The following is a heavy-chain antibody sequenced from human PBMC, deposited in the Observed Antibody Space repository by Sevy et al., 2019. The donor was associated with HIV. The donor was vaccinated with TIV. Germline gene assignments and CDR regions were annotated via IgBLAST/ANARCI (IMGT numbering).Heavy chain of an antibody. CDR3: AREFWGPEY. CDR1: GFTFTKYW. CDR2: IKEDGSER. V-gene: IGHV3-7*01. Sequence: GESLKISCAASGFTFTKYWMTWVRQAPGKGLEWVANIKEDGSERNYVESVKGRFTVSRDNAKNSVYLQMDSLRDEDTAVYYCAREFWGPEYWGQGNLVTVSS. D-gene: IGHD7-27*01. J-gene: IGHJ4*02.